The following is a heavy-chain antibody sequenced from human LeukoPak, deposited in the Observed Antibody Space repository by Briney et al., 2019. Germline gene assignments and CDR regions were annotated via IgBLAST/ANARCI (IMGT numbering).Heavy chain of an antibody. D-gene: IGHD4-23*01. CDR1: GYTFTDYY. J-gene: IGHJ4*02. V-gene: IGHV1-2*02. Sequence: ASVKVSCTASGYTFTDYYMHWVRQAPGQGLEWMGWINPDSGGTNYAQNFQGRVTMTRDTPISTAYMELSRLRSDDTAVYYCARPFIETPSLGALDYWGQGTLVTVSS. CDR2: INPDSGGT. CDR3: ARPFIETPSLGALDY.